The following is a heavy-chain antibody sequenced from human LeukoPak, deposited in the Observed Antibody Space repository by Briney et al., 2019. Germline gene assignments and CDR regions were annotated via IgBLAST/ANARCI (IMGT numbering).Heavy chain of an antibody. D-gene: IGHD5-18*01. CDR2: IRCSGGST. CDR3: APSPGYSYGYDY. V-gene: IGHV3-23*01. J-gene: IGHJ4*02. Sequence: PGGAPRLSCAASGFTLSSNYMSWVRPAPGEGLGWVSAIRCSGGSTYYADSVKGRFTISSDNSKNTLYLQMNSLRAEDTAVYYCAPSPGYSYGYDYWGQGTLVTVSS. CDR1: GFTLSSNY.